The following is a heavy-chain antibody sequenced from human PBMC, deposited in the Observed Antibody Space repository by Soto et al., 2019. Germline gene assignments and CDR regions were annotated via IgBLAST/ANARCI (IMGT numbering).Heavy chain of an antibody. CDR3: LIRYFDWLLDGYFDY. Sequence: GGSLRLSCAASGFTFSGSAMHWVRQASGKGLEWVGRIRSKANSYATAYAASVKGRFTISRDDSKNTAYLQMNSLKTEDTAVYYCLIRYFDWLLDGYFDYWGQGTLVTVSS. J-gene: IGHJ4*02. CDR2: IRSKANSYAT. V-gene: IGHV3-73*01. CDR1: GFTFSGSA. D-gene: IGHD3-9*01.